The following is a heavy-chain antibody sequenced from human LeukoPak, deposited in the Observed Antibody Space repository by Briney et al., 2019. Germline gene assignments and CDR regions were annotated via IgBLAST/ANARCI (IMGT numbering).Heavy chain of an antibody. V-gene: IGHV1-69*05. D-gene: IGHD4-17*01. CDR1: GGTFSSYA. Sequence: ASVKVSCKASGGTFSSYAISWVRQAPGQGLEWMGGIIPIFGTANYAQKFQGRVTITTDESTSTAYMELSSLRSEDTAVYYCASGRDDYGDQMFFDCWGQGTLVTVSS. CDR3: ASGRDDYGDQMFFDC. J-gene: IGHJ4*02. CDR2: IIPIFGTA.